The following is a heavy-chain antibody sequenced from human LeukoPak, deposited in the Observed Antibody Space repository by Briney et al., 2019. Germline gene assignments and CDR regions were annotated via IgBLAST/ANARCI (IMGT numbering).Heavy chain of an antibody. D-gene: IGHD1-1*01. V-gene: IGHV1-69*06. J-gene: IGHJ5*02. Sequence: SVKVSCKASGGTFSSYAISWVRQAPGQGLEWMGGIIPIFGTANYAQKFQGRVTITADKSTSTAYMELSSLRSEDTAVYYCAGATWIPGHWFDPWGQGTLVTVSS. CDR2: IIPIFGTA. CDR3: AGATWIPGHWFDP. CDR1: GGTFSSYA.